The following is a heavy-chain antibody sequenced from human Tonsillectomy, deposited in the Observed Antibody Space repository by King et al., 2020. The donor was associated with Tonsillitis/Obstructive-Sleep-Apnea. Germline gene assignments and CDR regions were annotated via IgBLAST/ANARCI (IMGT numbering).Heavy chain of an antibody. D-gene: IGHD3-10*01. CDR3: ARHIGGGPSYYFDY. CDR1: GGSISSSTYY. Sequence: QVQLQESGPGLVKPSETLSLTCTVSGGSISSSTYYWGWIRQPPGKGLEWIGSIYYSGSTYYNPSLKSRVTISVDTSKNHFSLKLSSVTAADTAVYYCARHIGGGPSYYFDYWGQGTLVTVSS. V-gene: IGHV4-39*01. CDR2: IYYSGST. J-gene: IGHJ4*02.